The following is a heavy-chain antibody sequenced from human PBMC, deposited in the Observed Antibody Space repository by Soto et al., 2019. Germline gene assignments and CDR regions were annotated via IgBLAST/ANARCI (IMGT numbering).Heavy chain of an antibody. CDR3: ARMEMSSGSPFDY. J-gene: IGHJ4*02. CDR2: IDPSDSYT. V-gene: IGHV5-10-1*01. D-gene: IGHD3-22*01. CDR1: GYSFTSYW. Sequence: LGESLKISCKGSGYSFTSYWISWVRQMPGKGLEWMGRIDPSDSYTNYSPSFQGHVTISADKSISTAYLQWSSLKASDTAMYYCARMEMSSGSPFDYWGQGTLVTVSS.